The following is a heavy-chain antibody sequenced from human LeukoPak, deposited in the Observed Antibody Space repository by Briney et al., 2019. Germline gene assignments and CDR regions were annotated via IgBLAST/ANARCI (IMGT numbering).Heavy chain of an antibody. CDR1: GGSISSYY. Sequence: SETLSLTCTVSGGSISSYYWSWIRQPPGKGLEWIGYIYYSGSTNYNPSLKSRVTISVDTSKNQFSLKLGSVTAADTAVYYCARRDFWSGSLGYYYYYVDVWGKGTTVTVSS. CDR3: ARRDFWSGSLGYYYYYVDV. J-gene: IGHJ6*03. CDR2: IYYSGST. D-gene: IGHD3-3*01. V-gene: IGHV4-59*01.